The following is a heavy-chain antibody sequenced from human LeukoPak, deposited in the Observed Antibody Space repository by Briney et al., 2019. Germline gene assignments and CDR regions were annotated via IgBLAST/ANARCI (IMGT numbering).Heavy chain of an antibody. CDR2: ISGSGGST. V-gene: IGHV3-23*01. D-gene: IGHD6-19*01. CDR1: GFTVSSNY. CDR3: AKVRQWLVGYFDY. J-gene: IGHJ4*02. Sequence: PGGSLRLSCAASGFTVSSNYMSWVRQAPGKGLEWVSAISGSGGSTYYADSVKGRFTISRDNSKNTLYLQMNSLRAEDTAVYYCAKVRQWLVGYFDYWSQGTLVTVSS.